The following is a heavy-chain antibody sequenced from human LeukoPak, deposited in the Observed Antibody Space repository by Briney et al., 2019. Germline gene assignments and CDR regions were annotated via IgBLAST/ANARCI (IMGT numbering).Heavy chain of an antibody. J-gene: IGHJ5*02. CDR1: GGSISSYY. V-gene: IGHV4-4*07. CDR2: IYTSGST. CDR3: ARERFDHFMYSSSWSLNWFDP. D-gene: IGHD6-13*01. Sequence: PSETLSLTCTVSGGSISSYYWSWIRPPAGKGLEWIGRIYTSGSTNYNPSLKSRVTMSVDTSKNQFPLKLSSVTAADTAVYYCARERFDHFMYSSSWSLNWFDPWGQGTLVTVSS.